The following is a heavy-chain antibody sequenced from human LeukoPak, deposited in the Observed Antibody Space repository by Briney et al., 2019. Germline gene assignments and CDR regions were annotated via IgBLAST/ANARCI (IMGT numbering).Heavy chain of an antibody. J-gene: IGHJ6*02. Sequence: GGSLRLSCAASGFTFSSYAMSWVRQAPGKGLEWVSAISGSGGSTYYADSVKGRFTISRDNSKNTLYLQMNSLRAEDTAVYYRAKWPFTIFGVDPYYYYGMDVWGQGTTVTVSS. V-gene: IGHV3-23*01. D-gene: IGHD3-3*01. CDR2: ISGSGGST. CDR1: GFTFSSYA. CDR3: AKWPFTIFGVDPYYYYGMDV.